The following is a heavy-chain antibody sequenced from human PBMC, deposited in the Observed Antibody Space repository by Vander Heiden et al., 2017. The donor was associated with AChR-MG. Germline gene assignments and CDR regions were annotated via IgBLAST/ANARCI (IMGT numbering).Heavy chain of an antibody. CDR1: GGSISSGGYY. CDR3: ARVKYSSSRYIDY. J-gene: IGHJ4*02. V-gene: IGHV4-31*03. D-gene: IGHD6-13*01. Sequence: QVQLQESGQGLVKPSQTLSLTCTVSGGSISSGGYYWSWIRQHPGKGLEWIGYIYYSGSTYYNPSLKSRVTISVDTSKSQFSLKLSSVTAADTAVYYCARVKYSSSRYIDYWGQGTLVTVSS. CDR2: IYYSGST.